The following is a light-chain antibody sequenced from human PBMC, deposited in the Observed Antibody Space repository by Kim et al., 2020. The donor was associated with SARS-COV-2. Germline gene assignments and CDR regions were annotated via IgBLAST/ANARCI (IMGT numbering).Light chain of an antibody. CDR3: QQRSSSPQT. CDR2: GAS. Sequence: ETVLTQSPGSLSLSPGETATVSCTASQSVSSNYLAWYQQKPGQAPRLVIYGASNRATGIPDRFSGSGSGTDFTLTISGLEPEDFAMYFCQQRSSSPQTFGQGTRVEIK. J-gene: IGKJ1*01. CDR1: QSVSSNY. V-gene: IGKV3-20*01.